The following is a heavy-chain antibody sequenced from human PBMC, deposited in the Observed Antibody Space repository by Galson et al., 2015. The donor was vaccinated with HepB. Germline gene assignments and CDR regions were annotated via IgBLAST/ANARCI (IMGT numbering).Heavy chain of an antibody. V-gene: IGHV3-23*01. CDR2: ISGTGGT. CDR3: ARGDHYDSHTLSSDI. D-gene: IGHD3-22*01. Sequence: SLRLSCAASGFTFSNYAMSWVRQAPGKGLDWVSGISGTGGTYYADSVRGRFTISRDNSMNTLYLQMNSLRAEDTAVYYCARGDHYDSHTLSSDIWGQGTLVTASS. J-gene: IGHJ3*02. CDR1: GFTFSNYA.